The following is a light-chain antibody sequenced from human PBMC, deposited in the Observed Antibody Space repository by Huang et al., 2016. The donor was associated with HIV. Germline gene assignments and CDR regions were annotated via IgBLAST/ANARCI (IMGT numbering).Light chain of an antibody. J-gene: IGKJ4*01. V-gene: IGKV3-20*01. CDR2: VAS. CDR1: QNITNNF. Sequence: DIVLTQSPGTLSLSPRERAALSCRASQNITNNFLAWYQQRSGQTPRLLIYVASNRAMGIPDRFSGSGSGTDFTLIISRLEPQDSAVYYCQQYLSSPLTFGGGTNVEIK. CDR3: QQYLSSPLT.